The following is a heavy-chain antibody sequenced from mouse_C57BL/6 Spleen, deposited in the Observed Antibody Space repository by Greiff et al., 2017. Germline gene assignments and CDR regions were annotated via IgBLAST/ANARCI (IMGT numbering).Heavy chain of an antibody. CDR3: ARRKGYAMGD. CDR2: INPNNGGT. Sequence: EVQLQQSGPELVKPGASVKISCKASGYTFTDYYMNWVKQSHGKSLEWIGDINPNNGGTSYNQKFKGKATLTVDKSSSTAYMVLRSLSSEDTAVYYCARRKGYAMGDCGQGTSVTVSS. CDR1: GYTFTDYY. V-gene: IGHV1-26*01. J-gene: IGHJ4*01.